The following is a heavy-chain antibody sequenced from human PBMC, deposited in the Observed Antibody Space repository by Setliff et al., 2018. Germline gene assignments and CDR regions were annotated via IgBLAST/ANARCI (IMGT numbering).Heavy chain of an antibody. J-gene: IGHJ4*02. CDR2: IYYSGST. D-gene: IGHD6-13*01. CDR3: ARQGASGAPHY. Sequence: SETLSLTCTVSGGSISSYHWSWIRQPPGKGLEWIGHIYYSGSTNYNPSLKSRVIISVDTFRSQFSLQLTSVTAADTAIYYCARQGASGAPHYWGQGTLVTVSS. CDR1: GGSISSYH. V-gene: IGHV4-59*08.